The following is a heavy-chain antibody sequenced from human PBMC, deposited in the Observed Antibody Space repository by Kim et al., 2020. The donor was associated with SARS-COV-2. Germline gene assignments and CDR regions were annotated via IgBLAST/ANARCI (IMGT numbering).Heavy chain of an antibody. Sequence: GGSLRLSCAASGFTFSSYAMHWVRQAPGKGLEWVAVISYDGSNKYYADSVKGRFTISRDNSKNTLYLQMNSLRAEDTAVYYCAREYPHGPTAMVTLGAFDIWGQGTMVTVSS. J-gene: IGHJ3*02. V-gene: IGHV3-30-3*01. CDR1: GFTFSSYA. CDR3: AREYPHGPTAMVTLGAFDI. D-gene: IGHD5-18*01. CDR2: ISYDGSNK.